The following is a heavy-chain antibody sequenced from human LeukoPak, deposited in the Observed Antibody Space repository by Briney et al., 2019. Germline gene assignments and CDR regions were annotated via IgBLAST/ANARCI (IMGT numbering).Heavy chain of an antibody. D-gene: IGHD2-2*02. CDR1: GYTFTGYY. Sequence: GASVKVSCKASGYTFTGYYMHWVRQAPGQGLEWMGWINPNSGGTNYAQKFQGRVTMTRDTSISTAYMELSRLRSDDTAVYYCARGAAPAEYCSSPSCYRIFDYGAREPWSPSPQ. V-gene: IGHV1-2*02. CDR3: ARGAAPAEYCSSPSCYRIFDY. CDR2: INPNSGGT. J-gene: IGHJ4*02.